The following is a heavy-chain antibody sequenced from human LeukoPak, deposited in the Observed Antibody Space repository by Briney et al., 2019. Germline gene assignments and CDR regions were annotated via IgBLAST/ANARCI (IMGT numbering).Heavy chain of an antibody. Sequence: SSETLSLTCAVYGGSFSGYYWSWIRQPPGKGLEWIGEINHSGSTNYNPSLKSRVTISVDTSKNQFSLKLSSVTAADTAVYYCARGSTLIRGFDYWGQGTLVTVSS. D-gene: IGHD3-10*01. CDR1: GGSFSGYY. CDR2: INHSGST. J-gene: IGHJ4*02. V-gene: IGHV4-34*09. CDR3: ARGSTLIRGFDY.